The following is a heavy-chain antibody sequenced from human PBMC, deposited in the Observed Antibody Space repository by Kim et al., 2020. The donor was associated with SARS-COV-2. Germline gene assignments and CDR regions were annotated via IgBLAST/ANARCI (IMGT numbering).Heavy chain of an antibody. CDR3: AREGVSSYCSTSTCLNWFHP. CDR1: GFTFSNYW. CDR2: LKQDGSEG. V-gene: IGHV3-7*03. J-gene: IGHJ5*02. Sequence: GGSLRLSCAASGFTFSNYWMSWVRQAPGKGLEWVANLKQDGSEGYCADSVRDRFTISRDNTKNSLYLQMDSLRAEDTAVYFCAREGVSSYCSTSTCLNWFHPWGQGTLVTVSS. D-gene: IGHD2-2*01.